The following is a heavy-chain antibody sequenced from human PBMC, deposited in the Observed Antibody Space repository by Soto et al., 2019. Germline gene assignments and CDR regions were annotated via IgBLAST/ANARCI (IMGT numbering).Heavy chain of an antibody. CDR2: FSGSGGNV. D-gene: IGHD1-1*01. J-gene: IGHJ6*02. Sequence: GGSLRLSCVASGFAFSIHAMSWVRQAPGKGLEWVSTFSGSGGNVYYAESVKGRFTISRDDSKNTLYLQMNSLRDEDTAVYYCSKDPPWTEVPLAMDVWGQGTTVTVSS. V-gene: IGHV3-23*01. CDR1: GFAFSIHA. CDR3: SKDPPWTEVPLAMDV.